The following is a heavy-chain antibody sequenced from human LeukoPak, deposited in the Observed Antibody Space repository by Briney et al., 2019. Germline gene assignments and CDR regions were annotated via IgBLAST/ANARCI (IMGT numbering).Heavy chain of an antibody. Sequence: GGSLRLSCAASGFTFSIYAMSWVRQAPGKGLEWVSAISGSGGNTYYADSVKGRFTISRDNSKNTLYLQMNSLRAEDTAVYYCAKDRVVATIPYYFDCWGQGTLVTVSS. CDR3: AKDRVVATIPYYFDC. CDR2: ISGSGGNT. V-gene: IGHV3-23*01. J-gene: IGHJ4*02. CDR1: GFTFSIYA. D-gene: IGHD5-12*01.